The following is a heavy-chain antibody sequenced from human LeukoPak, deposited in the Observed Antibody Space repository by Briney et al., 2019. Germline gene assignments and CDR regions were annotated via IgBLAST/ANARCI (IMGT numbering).Heavy chain of an antibody. J-gene: IGHJ4*02. V-gene: IGHV4-30-4*08. CDR3: ARGDLYSSSWYN. CDR1: GGSISSGDNY. Sequence: PSETLSLTCTVSGGSISSGDNYWSWIRQPPGKGLEWIGYIYYSGSTYYNPSLKSRVTISVDTSKNQFSLKPSSMSAADTAVYYCARGDLYSSSWYNWGQGTLVTVSS. CDR2: IYYSGST. D-gene: IGHD6-13*01.